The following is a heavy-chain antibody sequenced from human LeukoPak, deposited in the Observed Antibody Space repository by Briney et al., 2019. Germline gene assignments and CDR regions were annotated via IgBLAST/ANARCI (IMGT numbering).Heavy chain of an antibody. Sequence: GESLKISCKGSGYSFSNYWIGWVRQMPGKGLEWMGIIYPGEYDIRYSPTFQGQVTISADKSISTAYLQWSSLKASDTAMYYCARRFGERLYSNNDAFDSWGQGTLVTVSS. D-gene: IGHD4-11*01. V-gene: IGHV5-51*01. CDR3: ARRFGERLYSNNDAFDS. CDR1: GYSFSNYW. CDR2: IYPGEYDI. J-gene: IGHJ4*02.